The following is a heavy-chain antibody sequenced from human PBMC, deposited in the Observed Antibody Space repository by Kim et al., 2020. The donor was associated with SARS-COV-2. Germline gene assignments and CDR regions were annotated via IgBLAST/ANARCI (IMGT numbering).Heavy chain of an antibody. V-gene: IGHV1-3*01. D-gene: IGHD3-10*01. Sequence: SQKFQGRVTITRDTSASTAYMELSSLRSEDTAVYYCARDGAYGSGNWFDPWGQGTLVTVSS. J-gene: IGHJ5*02. CDR3: ARDGAYGSGNWFDP.